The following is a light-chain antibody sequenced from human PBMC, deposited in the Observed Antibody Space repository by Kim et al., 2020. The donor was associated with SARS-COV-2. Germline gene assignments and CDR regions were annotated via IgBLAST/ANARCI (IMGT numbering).Light chain of an antibody. V-gene: IGKV3-15*01. CDR3: QQYSEWPPLT. Sequence: SPGQRVTLSCRASQSIRSNLAWYQQKRGQAPRLLIYAASTRATGIPDRFSGSGSGTQFTLTISSLQSEDFAVYYCQQYSEWPPLTFGGGTKVDIK. CDR1: QSIRSN. J-gene: IGKJ4*01. CDR2: AAS.